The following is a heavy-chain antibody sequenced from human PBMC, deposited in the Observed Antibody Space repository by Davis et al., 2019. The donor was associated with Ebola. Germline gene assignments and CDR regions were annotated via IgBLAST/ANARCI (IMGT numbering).Heavy chain of an antibody. D-gene: IGHD2-8*01. CDR3: ARRRSCTNGVCNALDV. CDR1: GYIFSSYW. CDR2: IDPSDSYT. J-gene: IGHJ3*01. Sequence: GESLKISCKGSGYIFSSYWISWVRQMPGKGLEWMGRIDPSDSYTNYSPSFQGHVTISADKSISTAYLQWSSLEASDTATYYCARRRSCTNGVCNALDVWGQGTMVTVSS. V-gene: IGHV5-10-1*01.